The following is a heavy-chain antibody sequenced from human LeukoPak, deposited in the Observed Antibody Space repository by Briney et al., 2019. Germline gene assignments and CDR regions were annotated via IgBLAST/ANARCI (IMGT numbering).Heavy chain of an antibody. CDR3: ATTGYSSRNY. CDR2: IKQDGSEK. CDR1: GFTFNSYL. Sequence: GSLRLSCAASGFTFNSYLVSWVRPAPGEGLEWVANIKQDGSEKYYVDSVKGRFTISRDNSKNTLYLQMNSLRAEDTAVYYCATTGYSSRNYWGQGTLVTVSS. J-gene: IGHJ4*02. D-gene: IGHD6-13*01. V-gene: IGHV3-7*03.